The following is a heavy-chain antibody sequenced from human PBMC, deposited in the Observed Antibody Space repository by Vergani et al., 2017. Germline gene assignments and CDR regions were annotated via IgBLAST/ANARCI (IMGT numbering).Heavy chain of an antibody. Sequence: QVQLQESGPGLVKPSETLSLTCTVSGGSISSYYWGWIRQPPGKGLEWIGNIYYSGTTYYNPSLKSRVSISVDTSENQFSLRLTSVTAADTAVYYCARRDDSSAYVFDYWGQGTLVTVSS. CDR3: ARRDDSSAYVFDY. V-gene: IGHV4-59*08. CDR2: IYYSGTT. J-gene: IGHJ4*02. D-gene: IGHD3-22*01. CDR1: GGSISSYY.